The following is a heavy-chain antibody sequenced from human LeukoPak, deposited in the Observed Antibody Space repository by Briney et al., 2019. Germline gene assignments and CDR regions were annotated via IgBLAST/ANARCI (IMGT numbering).Heavy chain of an antibody. CDR1: GGTFTNYA. CDR2: IIPILDVT. V-gene: IGHV1-69*04. D-gene: IGHD3-9*01. CDR3: ARGGGVDILTGFQY. Sequence: ASVKVSCKAPGGTFTNYAINWVRQAPGQGLEWMGRIIPILDVTNYAQKFQGRVTITADQSTSTAYMELSSLRSEDTAVYYCARGGGVDILTGFQYWGQGTLVTVSS. J-gene: IGHJ4*02.